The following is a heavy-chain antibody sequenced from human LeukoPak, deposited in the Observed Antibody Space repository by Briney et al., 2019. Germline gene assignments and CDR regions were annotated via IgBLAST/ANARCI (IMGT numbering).Heavy chain of an antibody. CDR1: GLTFHDYN. J-gene: IGHJ1*01. CDR2: ITWDDGST. V-gene: IGHV3-43*01. CDR3: VKDRERGGNGPIRH. D-gene: IGHD4-23*01. Sequence: GGSLRLSCAASGLTFHDYNMHWVRQAPGKGLEWLSHITWDDGSTYYADSVKGRFTISRDNSKNSLYLQMNSLRTEDAALYYCVKDRERGGNGPIRHWGQGTLVTVSS.